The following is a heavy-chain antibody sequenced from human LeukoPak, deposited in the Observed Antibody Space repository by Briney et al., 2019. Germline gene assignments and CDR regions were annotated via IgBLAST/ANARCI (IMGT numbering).Heavy chain of an antibody. Sequence: GSLRLSCAASGFTISSYGMHWVRQAPGKGLEWVAFIRYDGSNKYYADSVKGRFTISRDNSKNTLYLQMNSLRAEDTAVYYCAKDNRYGDYAWANWGQGTLVTVSS. V-gene: IGHV3-30*02. CDR2: IRYDGSNK. J-gene: IGHJ4*02. CDR3: AKDNRYGDYAWAN. CDR1: GFTISSYG. D-gene: IGHD4-17*01.